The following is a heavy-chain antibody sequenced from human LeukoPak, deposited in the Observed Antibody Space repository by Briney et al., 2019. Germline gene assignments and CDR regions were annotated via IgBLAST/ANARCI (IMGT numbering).Heavy chain of an antibody. Sequence: GGSLRLSCAVSGFTFSSYAMHWVRQAPGKGLEYVSAISSNGCSTYYANSVRGRFTIYRYNSKHTLYLQMNSLRAEDTAVYYWARDAPGGSTTCGNYWGQGTLVTVSS. J-gene: IGHJ4*02. V-gene: IGHV3-64*01. D-gene: IGHD2-15*01. CDR2: ISSNGCST. CDR3: ARDAPGGSTTCGNY. CDR1: GFTFSSYA.